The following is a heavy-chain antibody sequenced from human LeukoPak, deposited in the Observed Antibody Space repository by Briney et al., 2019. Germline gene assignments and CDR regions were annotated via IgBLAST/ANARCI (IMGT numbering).Heavy chain of an antibody. D-gene: IGHD3-3*01. CDR1: RFTFSTYW. V-gene: IGHV3-7*04. J-gene: IGHJ4*02. Sequence: AGGSLRLSCAASRFTFSTYWMTWVRQAPGKGLKWVANINQDGSEKYYVDSVKGRFTISRDNAKNSVYLQMNDLRVEDTAVYYCAGVLRNNYVDYWGQGTLVTVSS. CDR2: INQDGSEK. CDR3: AGVLRNNYVDY.